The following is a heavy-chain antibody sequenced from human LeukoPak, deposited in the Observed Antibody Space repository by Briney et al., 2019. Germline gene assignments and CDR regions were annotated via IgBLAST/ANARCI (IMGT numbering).Heavy chain of an antibody. V-gene: IGHV4-39*01. CDR1: GVSISSSSYY. J-gene: IGHJ5*02. D-gene: IGHD2-15*01. CDR3: ARRGGYCSGGSCYYWFDP. Sequence: SETLSLTCTVSGVSISSSSYYWDWIRQPPGEGLEWIGSIYYSGSTYYNASLKSRVTISVDTSKNQFSLKLSSVTVADTAVYYCARRGGYCSGGSCYYWFDPWGQGTLVTVSS. CDR2: IYYSGST.